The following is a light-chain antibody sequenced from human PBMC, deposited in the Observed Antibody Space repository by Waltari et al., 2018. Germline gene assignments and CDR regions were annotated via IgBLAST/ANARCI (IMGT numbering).Light chain of an antibody. Sequence: SCYQHLAGKAPKPIFCEGTKRPSGVSDRFAGSKSGTTASLTISGLQAEDEADYYCCSYATYHVIFGGGTKVTVL. V-gene: IGLV2-23*01. CDR2: EGT. J-gene: IGLJ2*01. CDR3: CSYATYHVI.